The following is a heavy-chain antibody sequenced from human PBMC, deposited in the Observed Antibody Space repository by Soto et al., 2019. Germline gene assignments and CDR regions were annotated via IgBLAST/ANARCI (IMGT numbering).Heavy chain of an antibody. D-gene: IGHD3-22*01. CDR1: GGSISSGGYY. V-gene: IGHV4-31*03. J-gene: IGHJ5*02. Sequence: PSETLSLTCTVSGGSISSGGYYWSWIRQHPGKGLEWIGYIYYSGSTYYNPSLKSRVTISVDTSKNQFSLKLSSVTAADTAVYYFAREVYYYDSSGYYSLRGFDPWGQGTLVTVSS. CDR3: AREVYYYDSSGYYSLRGFDP. CDR2: IYYSGST.